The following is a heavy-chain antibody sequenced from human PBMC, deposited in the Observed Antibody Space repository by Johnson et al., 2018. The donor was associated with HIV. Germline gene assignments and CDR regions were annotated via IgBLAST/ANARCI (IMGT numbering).Heavy chain of an antibody. V-gene: IGHV3-66*02. CDR3: ARAGAVGFDAFDI. CDR1: GFTVSSNY. CDR2: IYSGGST. J-gene: IGHJ3*02. D-gene: IGHD6-19*01. Sequence: VQLVESGGGLVQTGGSLRLSCAASGFTVSSNYMSWVRQAPGKGLEWVSVIYSGGSTYYADSVKGRFTISRDNSKNTLYLQMNSLRAEDTAVYYCARAGAVGFDAFDIWGQGTMVTVSS.